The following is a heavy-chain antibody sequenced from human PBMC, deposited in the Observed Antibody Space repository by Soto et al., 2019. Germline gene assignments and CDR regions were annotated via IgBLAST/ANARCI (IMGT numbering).Heavy chain of an antibody. D-gene: IGHD3-22*01. V-gene: IGHV1-69*01. CDR3: AREPPHYYDSSGPTAWAFDI. CDR2: IIPIFGTA. Sequence: QVQLVQSGAEVKKPGSSVKVSCKASGGTFSSYAISWVRQAPGQGLEWMGGIIPIFGTANYAQKFQGRVKITADDFTSTAYMGLSSLRSEDTAVYYCAREPPHYYDSSGPTAWAFDIWGQGTMVTVSS. CDR1: GGTFSSYA. J-gene: IGHJ3*02.